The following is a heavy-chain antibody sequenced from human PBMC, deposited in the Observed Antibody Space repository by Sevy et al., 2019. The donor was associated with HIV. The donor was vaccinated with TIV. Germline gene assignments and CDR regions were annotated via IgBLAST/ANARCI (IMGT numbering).Heavy chain of an antibody. CDR2: IDTTGTAI. CDR1: GFDFRSYE. CDR3: VRDTHRSSYYGVTFPRASDL. D-gene: IGHD3-22*01. J-gene: IGHJ5*02. V-gene: IGHV3-48*03. Sequence: GGSLRLSCAATGFDFRSYEMSWVRQAPGKGLQWVSYIDTTGTAIYADSVKGRFTISRDNAKNSLFVQMYGLRQDDTAVYYCVRDTHRSSYYGVTFPRASDLWGQGTLVTVSS.